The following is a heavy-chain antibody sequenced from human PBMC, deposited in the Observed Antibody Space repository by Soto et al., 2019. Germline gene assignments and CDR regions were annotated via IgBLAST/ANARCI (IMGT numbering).Heavy chain of an antibody. D-gene: IGHD3-10*01. V-gene: IGHV1-8*01. CDR3: AIEGFRGIDV. J-gene: IGHJ6*02. Sequence: QVQLVQSGAEVKKPGASVKVSCKASGYTFTSYDINWVRQATGQGLEWMGWMNPNSANTGYAQKFQGSVTNTRNTSISTAYMELSSMTSEYTAVYYCAIEGFRGIDVWGQGTMVTVSS. CDR1: GYTFTSYD. CDR2: MNPNSANT.